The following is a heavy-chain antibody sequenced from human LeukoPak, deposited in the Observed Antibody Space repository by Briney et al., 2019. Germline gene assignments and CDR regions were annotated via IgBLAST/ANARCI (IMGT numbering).Heavy chain of an antibody. CDR3: ARDAYYDSSGYLKY. Sequence: GSLLLSCAASGFTFSDYYMSWIRQAPGKGLEWVSYISSSGSTIYYADSVKGRFTISRDNAKNSLYLQMNSLRAEDTAVYYCARDAYYDSSGYLKYWGQGTLVTVSS. V-gene: IGHV3-11*04. CDR1: GFTFSDYY. CDR2: ISSSGSTI. D-gene: IGHD3-22*01. J-gene: IGHJ4*02.